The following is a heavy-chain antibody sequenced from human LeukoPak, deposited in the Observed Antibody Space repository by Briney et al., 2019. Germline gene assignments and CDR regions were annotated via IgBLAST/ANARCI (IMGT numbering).Heavy chain of an antibody. D-gene: IGHD1-26*01. CDR1: GFTFSSYS. CDR3: AREPSIVGATDY. J-gene: IGHJ4*02. CDR2: ISSSSSYI. Sequence: GGSLRLSCVASGFTFSSYSMNWVRQAPGRGLEWVSSISSSSSYIYYADSVKGRFTISRDNAKNPLYLQMNSLRAEDTAVYYCAREPSIVGATDYWGQGTLVTVSS. V-gene: IGHV3-21*01.